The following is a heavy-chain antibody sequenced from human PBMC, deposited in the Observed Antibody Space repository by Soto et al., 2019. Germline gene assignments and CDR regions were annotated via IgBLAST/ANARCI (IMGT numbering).Heavy chain of an antibody. J-gene: IGHJ3*02. CDR1: GGSISSSSYY. Sequence: QLQLQESGPGLVKPSETLSLTCTVSGGSISSSSYYWGWIRQPPGKGLEWIGGIYYSGSTYYNPSLKSRVTISVDTAKNQFSLKLSSVTAADTAVYYCASHAPSYAYGAYHPRDAFDIWGQGTMVTVSS. V-gene: IGHV4-39*01. D-gene: IGHD4-17*01. CDR2: IYYSGST. CDR3: ASHAPSYAYGAYHPRDAFDI.